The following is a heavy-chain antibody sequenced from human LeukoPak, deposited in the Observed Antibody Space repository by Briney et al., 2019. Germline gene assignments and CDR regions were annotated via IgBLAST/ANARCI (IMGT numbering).Heavy chain of an antibody. CDR3: AIDSGGPGYTTSDFDY. J-gene: IGHJ4*02. V-gene: IGHV3-23*01. CDR2: ISGSGGST. CDR1: GFTFSSYA. D-gene: IGHD2/OR15-2a*01. Sequence: GGSLRLSCAASGFTFSSYAMSWVRQAPGKGLEWVSAISGSGGSTYYADSVKGRFTISRDNSKNTLYLQMNSLRAEDTAVYYCAIDSGGPGYTTSDFDYWGQGTLVAVSS.